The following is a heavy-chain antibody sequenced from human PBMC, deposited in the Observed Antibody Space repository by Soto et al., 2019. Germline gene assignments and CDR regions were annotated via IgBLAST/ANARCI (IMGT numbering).Heavy chain of an antibody. Sequence: GGSLRLSCAASGFTFSSYWMHWVRQAPGKGLVWVSRINSDGSSTSYADSVKGRFTISRDNAKNTLYLQMNSLRAEDTAVYYCARAGTAAEDAFDIWGQGTMVTVSS. CDR1: GFTFSSYW. V-gene: IGHV3-74*01. CDR3: ARAGTAAEDAFDI. J-gene: IGHJ3*02. D-gene: IGHD6-13*01. CDR2: INSDGSST.